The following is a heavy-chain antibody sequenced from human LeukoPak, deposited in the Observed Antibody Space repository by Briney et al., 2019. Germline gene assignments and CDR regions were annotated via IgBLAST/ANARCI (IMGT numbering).Heavy chain of an antibody. Sequence: TSETLSLTCTVSGGSISSGDYYWSWIRQPPGKGLEWIGYIYYSGSTYYNPSLKSRVTISVDTSKNQFSLKLSSVTAADTAVYYCARAPYCSSTRCYWEFDYWGQGTLVTVSS. CDR2: IYYSGST. CDR3: ARAPYCSSTRCYWEFDY. D-gene: IGHD2-2*01. J-gene: IGHJ4*02. CDR1: GGSISSGDYY. V-gene: IGHV4-30-4*08.